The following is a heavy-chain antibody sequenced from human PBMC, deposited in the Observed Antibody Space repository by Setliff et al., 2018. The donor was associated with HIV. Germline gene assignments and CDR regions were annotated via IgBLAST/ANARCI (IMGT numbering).Heavy chain of an antibody. Sequence: GVLRLSCAASGFTFSSYAMSWVRQAPGKGLEWLSAISGRGGSTDYADSVKGRFTISRDNSKNAKYLQMHSLRAEDTAVYYCAKDRSELAASIIYYDYFGFDVWGQGTTVTVSS. CDR3: AKDRSELAASIIYYDYFGFDV. J-gene: IGHJ6*02. CDR1: GFTFSSYA. CDR2: ISGRGGST. D-gene: IGHD6-13*01. V-gene: IGHV3-23*01.